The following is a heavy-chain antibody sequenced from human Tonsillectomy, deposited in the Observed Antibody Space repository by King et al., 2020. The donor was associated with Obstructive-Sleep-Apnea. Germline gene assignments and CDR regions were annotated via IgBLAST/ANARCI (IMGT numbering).Heavy chain of an antibody. Sequence: VQLVESGGGSVQPGGSLRLSCVTSGFTFSDYSMNWVRQAPGEGLEWVSYISAGRHTILYADSVKGRLPISRDDAKNSLYLQMNDLRADDTDIYYCVRDRAWSFDYWGQGTLVTVSS. CDR2: ISAGRHTI. J-gene: IGHJ4*02. CDR1: GFTFSDYS. V-gene: IGHV3-48*01. D-gene: IGHD6-19*01. CDR3: VRDRAWSFDY.